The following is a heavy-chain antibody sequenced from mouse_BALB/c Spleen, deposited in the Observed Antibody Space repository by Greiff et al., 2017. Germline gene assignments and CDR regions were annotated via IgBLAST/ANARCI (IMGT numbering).Heavy chain of an antibody. CDR3: ARALYDGYPLYAMDY. CDR1: GFTFSDYY. J-gene: IGHJ4*01. CDR2: ISDGGSYT. D-gene: IGHD2-3*01. Sequence: DVKLVESGGGLVKPGGSLKLSCAASGFTFSDYYMYWVRQTPEKRLEWVATISDGGSYTYYPDSVKGRFTISRDNAKNNLYLQMSSLKSEDTAMYYCARALYDGYPLYAMDYWGQGTSVTVSS. V-gene: IGHV5-4*02.